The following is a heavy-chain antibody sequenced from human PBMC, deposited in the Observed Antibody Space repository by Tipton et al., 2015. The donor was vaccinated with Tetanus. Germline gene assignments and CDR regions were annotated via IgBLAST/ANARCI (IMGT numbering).Heavy chain of an antibody. CDR3: ARGSGVIRIVARRFYGMDV. D-gene: IGHD6-6*01. V-gene: IGHV4-34*01. J-gene: IGHJ6*02. Sequence: TLSLTCAVYGGSFSGYYWSWIRQPPGKGLEWIGEINHSGSTNYNPSLKSRITISVDTSKNQFSQKLGSVTAADAAVYYCARGSGVIRIVARRFYGMDVWGQGTTVTVSS. CDR1: GGSFSGYY. CDR2: INHSGST.